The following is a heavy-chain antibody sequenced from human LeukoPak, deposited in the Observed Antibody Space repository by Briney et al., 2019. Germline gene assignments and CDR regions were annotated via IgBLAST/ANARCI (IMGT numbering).Heavy chain of an antibody. V-gene: IGHV3-30*04. CDR3: ALYYSVVVGATDY. CDR2: ISYDGSNK. D-gene: IGHD1-26*01. J-gene: IGHJ4*02. Sequence: GRSLRVSRAASGFTFGSYAMHWVRQAPGKGLEWVAVISYDGSNKYYADSVKGRFTISRDNSKNTLFLQMNSLRPDDIVLFFCALYYSVVVGATDYWGQGTLVTVSS. CDR1: GFTFGSYA.